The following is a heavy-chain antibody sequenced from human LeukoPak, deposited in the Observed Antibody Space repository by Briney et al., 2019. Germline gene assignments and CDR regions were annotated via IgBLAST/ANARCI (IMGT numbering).Heavy chain of an antibody. CDR1: GFTFSSYS. V-gene: IGHV3-21*01. CDR3: ARDRGRYSYGYAPTPQFDY. Sequence: GGSLRLSCAASGFTFSSYSMNWVRQAPGKGLEWVSSISSSSSYIYYADSVKGRFTISRDNAKNSLYLQMNSLRAEDTAVYYCARDRGRYSYGYAPTPQFDYWGQGTLVTVSS. CDR2: ISSSSSYI. J-gene: IGHJ4*02. D-gene: IGHD5-18*01.